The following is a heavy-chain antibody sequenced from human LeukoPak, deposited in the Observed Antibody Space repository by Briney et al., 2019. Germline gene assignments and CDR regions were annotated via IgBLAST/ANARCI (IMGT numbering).Heavy chain of an antibody. Sequence: PGGSLGLSCAASGFTFSSYWMSWVRQAPGKGLEWVANIKQDGSEKYYADSVKGRFTISRDNAKNSLYLQMNSLRAEDTAVYYCARDSGEYYYDSSGYYRQPYYYYYYMDVWGKGTTVTVSS. J-gene: IGHJ6*03. V-gene: IGHV3-7*01. D-gene: IGHD3-22*01. CDR3: ARDSGEYYYDSSGYYRQPYYYYYYMDV. CDR1: GFTFSSYW. CDR2: IKQDGSEK.